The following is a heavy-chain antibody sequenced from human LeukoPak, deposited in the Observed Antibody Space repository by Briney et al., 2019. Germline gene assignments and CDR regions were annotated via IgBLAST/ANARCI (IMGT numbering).Heavy chain of an antibody. CDR1: GGSISTYY. D-gene: IGHD1-1*01. Sequence: PSETLSLTCTVSGGSISTYYWSWLRQPPGKGLESIGYISYTVTSNYNPSLKSRVTISVDTSKNQFSLKLSSVTAADTAVYYFARVGDWNDLVYWGQGTLVTVSS. V-gene: IGHV4-59*01. CDR3: ARVGDWNDLVY. J-gene: IGHJ4*02. CDR2: ISYTVTS.